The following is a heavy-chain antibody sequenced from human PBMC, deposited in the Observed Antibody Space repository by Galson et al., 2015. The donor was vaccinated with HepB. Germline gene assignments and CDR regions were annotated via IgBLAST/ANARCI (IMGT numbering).Heavy chain of an antibody. V-gene: IGHV1-18*01. D-gene: IGHD3-3*01. CDR2: ISAYNGNT. CDR3: AKHSSYDFWSGYDYFDY. J-gene: IGHJ4*02. Sequence: QSGAEVKKPGASVKVSCKASGYTFTSYGISWVRQAPGQGLEWMGWISAYNGNTNYAQKLQGRVTMTTDTSTSTAYMELRSLRSDDTAVYYCAKHSSYDFWSGYDYFDYWGQGTLVTVSS. CDR1: GYTFTSYG.